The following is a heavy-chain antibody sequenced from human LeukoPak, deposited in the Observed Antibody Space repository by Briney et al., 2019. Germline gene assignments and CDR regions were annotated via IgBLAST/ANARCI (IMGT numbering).Heavy chain of an antibody. V-gene: IGHV1-2*02. CDR3: ATGYGSGSSYHDY. CDR1: GYTFTGYY. Sequence: ASVNVSCKASGYTFTGYYMHWVRQAPGQGLEWMGWINTNSGGTNYAQKFQGRVTMTEDTSTDTAYMELSSLRSEDTAVYYCATGYGSGSSYHDYWGQGTLVTVSS. D-gene: IGHD3-10*01. J-gene: IGHJ4*02. CDR2: INTNSGGT.